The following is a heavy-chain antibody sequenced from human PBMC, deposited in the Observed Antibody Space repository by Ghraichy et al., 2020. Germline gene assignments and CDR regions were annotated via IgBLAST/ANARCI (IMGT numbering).Heavy chain of an antibody. D-gene: IGHD3-22*01. Sequence: SETLSLPCTVSGGSISSSSYYWGWIRQPPGKGLEWIGSIYYSGSTYYNPSLKSRVTISVDTSKNQFSLKLSSVTAADTAVYYCARRPYDSSLYYFDYWGQGTLVTVSS. V-gene: IGHV4-39*01. CDR3: ARRPYDSSLYYFDY. CDR2: IYYSGST. CDR1: GGSISSSSYY. J-gene: IGHJ4*02.